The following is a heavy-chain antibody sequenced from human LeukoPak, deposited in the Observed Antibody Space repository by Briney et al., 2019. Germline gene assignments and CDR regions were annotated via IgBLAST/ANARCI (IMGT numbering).Heavy chain of an antibody. V-gene: IGHV4-31*03. D-gene: IGHD2-2*01. J-gene: IGHJ5*02. CDR3: ARDGCSGPSCHGNWFDP. CDR2: IHYSGST. Sequence: LQTLSLTCTVSGGSISSGTYFWSWIRQHPGKGLEWIGYIHYSGSTYNNPSLKSRVTISVDTSKNQFSLKLSSVTAADTAVYYCARDGCSGPSCHGNWFDPWGQGTLVTVSS. CDR1: GGSISSGTYF.